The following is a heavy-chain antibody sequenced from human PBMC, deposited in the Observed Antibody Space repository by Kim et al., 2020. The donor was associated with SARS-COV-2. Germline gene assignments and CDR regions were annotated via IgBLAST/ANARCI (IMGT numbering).Heavy chain of an antibody. D-gene: IGHD3-22*01. V-gene: IGHV4-59*13. J-gene: IGHJ3*02. CDR2: IYYSGST. CDR3: ARDRYYYDSNRAFDI. CDR1: GGSISSYY. Sequence: SETLSLTCTVSGGSISSYYWSWIRQPPGKGLEWIGYIYYSGSTNYNPSLKSRVTISVDTSKNQFSLKLSSVTAADTAVYYCARDRYYYDSNRAFDIWGQG.